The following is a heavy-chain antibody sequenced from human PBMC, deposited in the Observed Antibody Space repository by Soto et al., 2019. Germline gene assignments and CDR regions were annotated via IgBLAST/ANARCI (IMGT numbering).Heavy chain of an antibody. Sequence: SETLSLTCTVSGGSISSGGYYWSWIRQHPGKGLEWIGYIYYSGSTYYNPSLKSRVTISVDTSKNQFSLKLSSVTAAGTAVYYCARDFLDSNYYYYGMDVWGQGTTVTVSS. CDR3: ARDFLDSNYYYYGMDV. J-gene: IGHJ6*02. CDR1: GGSISSGGYY. CDR2: IYYSGST. D-gene: IGHD4-4*01. V-gene: IGHV4-31*03.